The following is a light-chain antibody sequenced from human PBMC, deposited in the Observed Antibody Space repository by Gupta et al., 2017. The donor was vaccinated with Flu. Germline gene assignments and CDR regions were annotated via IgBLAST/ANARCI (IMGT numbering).Light chain of an antibody. V-gene: IGLV1-40*01. CDR2: GNN. CDR1: TSNIGAGYD. Sequence: QFVLTQPPSVSGAPVQRVTISCTVSTSNIGAGYDVHWYQQVPGRDPKRLMFGNNNRRSGVADRFSGSKSGTSASLAIAGLQAEDEADYYCQSYDKSLSGSKVFGGGTKLTVL. J-gene: IGLJ3*02. CDR3: QSYDKSLSGSKV.